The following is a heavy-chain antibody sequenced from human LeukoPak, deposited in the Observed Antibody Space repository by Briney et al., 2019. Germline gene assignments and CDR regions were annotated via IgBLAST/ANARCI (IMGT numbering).Heavy chain of an antibody. CDR1: GFTFKNYW. D-gene: IGHD1-14*01. J-gene: IGHJ6*02. CDR2: INGDMRST. CDR3: AKDRGAPDFYYYYYGMDV. V-gene: IGHV3-74*01. Sequence: PGGSLRLSCTASGFTFKNYWMHWVRQVPGKGLEWVSGINGDMRSTNYADSVKGRFTITRDNARSTLFLQMNSLGTEDTAVYYCAKDRGAPDFYYYYYGMDVWGQGTTVTVSS.